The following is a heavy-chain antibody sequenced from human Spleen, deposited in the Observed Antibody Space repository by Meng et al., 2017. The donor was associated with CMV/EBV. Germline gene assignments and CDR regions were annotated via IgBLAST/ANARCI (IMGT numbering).Heavy chain of an antibody. V-gene: IGHV3-30*02. Sequence: GESLKISCAASGFTFSSYGMHWVRQAPGKGLEWLAFIRYDGSNKYYADSVKGRFTISRDNAKNTLYLQMNSLRAEDTAVYYCAKDALGSSSGLSYYGMDVWGQGTTVTVSS. CDR3: AKDALGSSSGLSYYGMDV. CDR2: IRYDGSNK. CDR1: GFTFSSYG. D-gene: IGHD6-6*01. J-gene: IGHJ6*02.